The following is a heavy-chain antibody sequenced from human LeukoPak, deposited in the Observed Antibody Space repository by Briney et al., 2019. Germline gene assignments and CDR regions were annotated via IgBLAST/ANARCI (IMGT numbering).Heavy chain of an antibody. Sequence: GSLRLSCAASGFTVSSNYMSWVRQAPGKGLEWVSVIYSGGSTYYADSVKGRFTISRDNSKNTLYLQMNSLRAEDTAVYYCAREKPDGAYSSSWYYFDYWGQGNLVTVSS. V-gene: IGHV3-66*01. CDR3: AREKPDGAYSSSWYYFDY. D-gene: IGHD6-13*01. J-gene: IGHJ4*02. CDR1: GFTVSSNY. CDR2: IYSGGST.